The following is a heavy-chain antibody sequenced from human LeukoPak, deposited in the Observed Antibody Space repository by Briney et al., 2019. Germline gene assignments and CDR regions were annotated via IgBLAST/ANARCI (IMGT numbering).Heavy chain of an antibody. CDR2: MYYSGDT. J-gene: IGHJ5*02. CDR1: GDSISSYL. V-gene: IGHV4-59*01. Sequence: SETLSLTCTVSGDSISSYLWSWIRQPPGKRLEWIGSMYYSGDTNYNPSLKSRVTISRDTSKNQFSLKVSSVTAADTAVYYCARADVNNWFDPWGQGTLVTVSS. CDR3: ARADVNNWFDP.